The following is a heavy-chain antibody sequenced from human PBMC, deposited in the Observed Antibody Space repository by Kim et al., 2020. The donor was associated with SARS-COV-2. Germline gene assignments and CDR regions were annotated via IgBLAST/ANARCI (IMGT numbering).Heavy chain of an antibody. J-gene: IGHJ3*02. Sequence: SETLSLTCAVYGGSFSGYYWSWIRQPPGKGLEWIGEINHSRSTNYNPSLKSRVTISVDTSKNQFSLKLSSVTAADTAVYDCARGRNSWFGDAFDIFGQG. CDR3: ARGRNSWFGDAFDI. CDR2: INHSRST. V-gene: IGHV4-34*01. CDR1: GGSFSGYY. D-gene: IGHD3-10*01.